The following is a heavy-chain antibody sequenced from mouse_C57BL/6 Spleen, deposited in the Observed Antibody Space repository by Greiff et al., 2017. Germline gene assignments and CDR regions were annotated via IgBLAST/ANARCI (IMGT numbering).Heavy chain of an antibody. CDR3: VRHVGGYYDY. Sequence: EVQLQESGGGLVQPKGSLKLSCAASGFSFNTYAMNWVRQAPGKGLEWVARIRSKSNNYATYYADSVKDRFTISRDDSESMLYLQMNNLKTEDTAMYYCVRHVGGYYDYWGQGTTLTVSS. J-gene: IGHJ2*01. CDR2: IRSKSNNYAT. D-gene: IGHD2-3*01. V-gene: IGHV10-1*01. CDR1: GFSFNTYA.